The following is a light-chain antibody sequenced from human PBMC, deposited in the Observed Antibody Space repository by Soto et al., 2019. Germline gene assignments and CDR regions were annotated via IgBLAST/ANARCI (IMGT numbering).Light chain of an antibody. CDR3: QQYGSSPLT. V-gene: IGKV3-20*01. Sequence: IVLTQSPGTLSLSPGERATLSCRASQRVGSSYLAWYQQKSGQAPRLLIYGASSRATGIPDRFIGSGSGTDFNLTISRLEPEDVAVYYCQQYGSSPLTFGGGTKVEIK. CDR1: QRVGSSY. J-gene: IGKJ4*01. CDR2: GAS.